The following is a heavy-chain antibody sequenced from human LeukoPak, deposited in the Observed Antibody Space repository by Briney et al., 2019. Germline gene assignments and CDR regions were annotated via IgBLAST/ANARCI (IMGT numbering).Heavy chain of an antibody. CDR2: IDYSEST. J-gene: IGHJ4*02. CDR1: GGSMSSYH. D-gene: IGHD3-22*01. CDR3: ARSGYDSSGYPYWPGYYFDY. Sequence: PSETLSLTCTVSGGSMSSYHWSWIRQPPGKGLEGVGYIDYSESTNYNPSAKTRVTISVDTSKNQFSPKLSSVTAADTAVYYCARSGYDSSGYPYWPGYYFDYWGQGTLVTVSS. V-gene: IGHV4-59*01.